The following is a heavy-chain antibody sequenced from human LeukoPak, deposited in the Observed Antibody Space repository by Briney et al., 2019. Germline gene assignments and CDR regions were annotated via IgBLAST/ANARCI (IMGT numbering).Heavy chain of an antibody. V-gene: IGHV3-48*04. CDR3: ARMRQYFDY. CDR2: ISSSSSTI. Sequence: GGSLRLSCAASGFTFSSHSMNWVRQAPGKGLEWVSYISSSSSTIYYADSVKGRFTISRDNAKNSLYLQMNSLRAEDTAVYYCARMRQYFDYWGQGTLVTVSS. D-gene: IGHD6-25*01. CDR1: GFTFSSHS. J-gene: IGHJ4*02.